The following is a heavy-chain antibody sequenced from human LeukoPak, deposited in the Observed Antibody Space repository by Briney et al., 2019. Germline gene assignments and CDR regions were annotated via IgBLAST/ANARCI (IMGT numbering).Heavy chain of an antibody. Sequence: GGSLRLSCAASGFTFGSQLMTWVRQAPGKGLEWVAVIWYDGSNKYYADSVKGRFTISRDNSKNTLYLQMNSLRAEDTAVYYCARARQWLERHYYYGMDVWGQGTTVTVSS. CDR2: IWYDGSNK. V-gene: IGHV3-33*08. D-gene: IGHD6-19*01. J-gene: IGHJ6*02. CDR3: ARARQWLERHYYYGMDV. CDR1: GFTFGSQL.